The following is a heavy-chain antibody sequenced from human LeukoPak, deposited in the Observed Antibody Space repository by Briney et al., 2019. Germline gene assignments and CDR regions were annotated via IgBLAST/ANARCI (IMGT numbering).Heavy chain of an antibody. D-gene: IGHD4-23*01. CDR1: GFTFSSYA. V-gene: IGHV3-23*01. CDR2: ISGSGGST. J-gene: IGHJ4*02. Sequence: PGGSLRLSCAASGFTFSSYAMSWVRQAPGKGLEWVSAISGSGGSTYYADSVKGRFTISRDNSKNTLYLQMNSLRAEDTAVYYCAKSGGNPRIPYYFDYWGQGTLVTVSS. CDR3: AKSGGNPRIPYYFDY.